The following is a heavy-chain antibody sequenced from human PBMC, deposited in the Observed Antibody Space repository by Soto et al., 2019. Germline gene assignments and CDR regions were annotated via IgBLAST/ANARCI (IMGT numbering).Heavy chain of an antibody. V-gene: IGHV4-30-4*01. Sequence: QVQLQESGPGLVKPSQTLSLTCTVSDGSISSGHYYLSWIRQPPGKGLEWIGYIYYSGSSYYNPSLKSRVTISVDTSKNQSSLKLSSVTAADTAVYYFATVSAAISNPFAYCGQGTLVTVSS. CDR3: ATVSAAISNPFAY. D-gene: IGHD2-2*01. CDR2: IYYSGSS. J-gene: IGHJ4*02. CDR1: DGSISSGHYY.